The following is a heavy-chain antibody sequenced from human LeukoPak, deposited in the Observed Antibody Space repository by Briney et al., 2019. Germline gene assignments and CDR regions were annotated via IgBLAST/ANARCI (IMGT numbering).Heavy chain of an antibody. CDR2: INAYNGDT. Sequence: ASVKVSCKASGYTFINYAIHWVRQAPGQRLEWMGWINAYNGDTEYSQKFQGRVAITRDRSAGTVYMELSNLRFEDTGVYYCARGSTSDWPLEYWGRGTLVTVSS. CDR1: GYTFINYA. V-gene: IGHV1-3*01. D-gene: IGHD2-21*02. J-gene: IGHJ4*02. CDR3: ARGSTSDWPLEY.